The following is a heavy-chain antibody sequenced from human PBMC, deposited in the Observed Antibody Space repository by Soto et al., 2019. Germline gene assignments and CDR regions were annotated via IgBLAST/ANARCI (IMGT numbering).Heavy chain of an antibody. CDR3: ASHYHDSSGTAFDI. CDR1: GFIFSDYY. D-gene: IGHD3-22*01. Sequence: QVQLVAAGGGLVKPGGSLRLSCAASGFIFSDYYMSWIRQAPGKGLEWVAYISSSGSTIYYADSVKGRFTISRDNTKNSLYLQMNSLRAEDTAVYYCASHYHDSSGTAFDIWGQGTMVTVSS. J-gene: IGHJ3*02. V-gene: IGHV3-11*01. CDR2: ISSSGSTI.